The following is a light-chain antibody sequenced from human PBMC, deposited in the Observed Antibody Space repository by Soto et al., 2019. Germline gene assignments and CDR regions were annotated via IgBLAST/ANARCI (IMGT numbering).Light chain of an antibody. V-gene: IGKV1-27*01. CDR2: AAS. J-gene: IGKJ5*01. Sequence: DIQMTQSPSSLSASVGDRVTITCRASQGISNYLAWYQQKPGKVPKVLIYAASTLQSGVPSGFSGSGSGTDFTLTISSLQPEDVATYCCQKYNSAARTFGQGTRLEMK. CDR3: QKYNSAART. CDR1: QGISNY.